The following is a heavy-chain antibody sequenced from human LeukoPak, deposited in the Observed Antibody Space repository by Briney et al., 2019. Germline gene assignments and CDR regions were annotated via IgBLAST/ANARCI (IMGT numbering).Heavy chain of an antibody. D-gene: IGHD3-22*01. CDR1: GFTFSSYS. V-gene: IGHV3-23*01. CDR3: AKDPRLGYYDSSGYPDY. CDR2: ISGSGGST. J-gene: IGHJ4*02. Sequence: GGSLRLSCAASGFTFSSYSMNWVRQAPGKGLEWVSAISGSGGSTYYADSVKGRFTISRDNSKNTLYLQMNSLRAEDTAVYYCAKDPRLGYYDSSGYPDYWGQGTLVTVSS.